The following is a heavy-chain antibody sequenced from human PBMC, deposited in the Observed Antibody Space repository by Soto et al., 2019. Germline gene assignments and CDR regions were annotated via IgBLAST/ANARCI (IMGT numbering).Heavy chain of an antibody. CDR1: GFTFSDYY. D-gene: IGHD2-15*01. J-gene: IGHJ3*02. V-gene: IGHV3-11*01. CDR3: AREYESRSVVVAATPYDAFDI. Sequence: QVQVVESGGGLVKPGGSLRLSCAASGFTFSDYYMSWIRQAPGKGLEWVSDISSSGSTIYYAASVKGRFTSSRDTTKNPLYLQMNSVGAEDAAVYYCAREYESRSVVVAATPYDAFDIWGQGTMVTVSS. CDR2: ISSSGSTI.